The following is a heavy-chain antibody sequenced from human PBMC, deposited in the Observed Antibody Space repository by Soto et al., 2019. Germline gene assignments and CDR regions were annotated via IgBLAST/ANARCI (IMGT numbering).Heavy chain of an antibody. CDR3: ARESDIVATNPTFDY. D-gene: IGHD5-12*01. CDR1: GGSISSYY. V-gene: IGHV4-59*01. J-gene: IGHJ4*02. Sequence: PSETLSLTCTVSGGSISSYYWSWIRQPPGKGLEWIGYIYYSGSTNYNPSLKSRVTISVDTSKNQFSLRAEDTAVYYCARESDIVATNPTFDYWGQGTLVTVSS. CDR2: IYYSGST.